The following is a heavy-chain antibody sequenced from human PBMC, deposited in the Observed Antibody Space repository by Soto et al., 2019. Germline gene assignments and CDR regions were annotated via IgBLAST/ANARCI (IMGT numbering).Heavy chain of an antibody. CDR2: ISGSGGST. J-gene: IGHJ6*02. Sequence: EVQLLESGGGLVQPGGSLRLSCAASGFTFSSYAMSWVRQAPGKGLEWVSGISGSGGSTYYADFVKGRFTISRDNSKNKLYLQMKSLRAEDTAVYYCAKSMVRGVMGYYGMGVWGQGTTDTVSS. V-gene: IGHV3-23*01. CDR1: GFTFSSYA. D-gene: IGHD3-10*01. CDR3: AKSMVRGVMGYYGMGV.